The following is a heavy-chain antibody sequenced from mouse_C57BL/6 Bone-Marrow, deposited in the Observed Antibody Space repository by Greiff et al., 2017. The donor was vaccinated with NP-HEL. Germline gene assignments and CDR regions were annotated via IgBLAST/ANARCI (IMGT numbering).Heavy chain of an antibody. Sequence: VQLQQPGAELVKPGASVKMSCKASGYTFTSYWITWVKQRPGQGLEWIGDIYPGSGSTNYNEKFKSKATLTVDTSSSTAYMQLGSLTYEDSTVYYCARGGFDYWGQGTTLTVSS. CDR3: ARGGFDY. CDR1: GYTFTSYW. CDR2: IYPGSGST. J-gene: IGHJ2*01. V-gene: IGHV1-55*01.